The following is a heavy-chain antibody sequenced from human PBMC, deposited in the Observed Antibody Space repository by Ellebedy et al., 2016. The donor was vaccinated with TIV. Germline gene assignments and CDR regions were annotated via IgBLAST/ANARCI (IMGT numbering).Heavy chain of an antibody. CDR3: ARDNYVGYDWLGGNSFDS. D-gene: IGHD5-12*01. V-gene: IGHV3-7*03. CDR2: IQQDGSDK. CDR1: GFTFSGYW. Sequence: GGSLRLXXAASGFTFSGYWESWVRQAPGKGLEWVANIQQDGSDKYYVDSVKGRFTISRDNARNSLYLQMNSLRAEDTAMYYCARDNYVGYDWLGGNSFDSWGQGTLVTVSS. J-gene: IGHJ4*02.